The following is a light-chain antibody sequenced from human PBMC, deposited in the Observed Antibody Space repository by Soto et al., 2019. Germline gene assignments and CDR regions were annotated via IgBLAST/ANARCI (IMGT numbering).Light chain of an antibody. CDR1: ESVSSK. V-gene: IGKV3-15*01. CDR2: DAS. J-gene: IGKJ4*01. CDR3: QEGTYWPA. Sequence: EIVMTQSPATLSVSPGERATLSCRASESVSSKLVWYQKKPGQAPRLLIHDASTRATGIPARFSGSGSGTEFILTISSVESEDFAVYYCQEGTYWPAFGGGTKVEIK.